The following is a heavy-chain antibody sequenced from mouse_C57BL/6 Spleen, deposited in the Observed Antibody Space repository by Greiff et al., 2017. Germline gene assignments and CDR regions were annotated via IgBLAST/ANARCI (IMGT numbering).Heavy chain of an antibody. CDR2: IDPETGGT. CDR1: GYTFTDYE. Sequence: QVQLQQSGAELVRPGASVTLSCKASGYTFTDYEMHWVKQTPVHGLEWIGAIDPETGGTAYNPKFKGKAILTADKSSSTAYMELRSLTSEDSAVYYCTRHYYGSPWYFDVWGTGTTVTVSS. V-gene: IGHV1-15*01. CDR3: TRHYYGSPWYFDV. D-gene: IGHD1-1*01. J-gene: IGHJ1*03.